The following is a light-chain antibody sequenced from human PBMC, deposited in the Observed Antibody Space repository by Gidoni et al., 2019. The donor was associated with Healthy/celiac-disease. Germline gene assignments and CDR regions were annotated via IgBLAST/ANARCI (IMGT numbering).Light chain of an antibody. Sequence: ELVFTQSPATLSLSPGERATLSCRASQSVSSYLAWYQQKPGQAPRLLIYDASNRATGIPARFSGSGSGTDFTLTISSLEPEDFEVYYCQQRSNWPSFXQXTKLEIK. J-gene: IGKJ2*01. V-gene: IGKV3-11*01. CDR2: DAS. CDR1: QSVSSY. CDR3: QQRSNWPS.